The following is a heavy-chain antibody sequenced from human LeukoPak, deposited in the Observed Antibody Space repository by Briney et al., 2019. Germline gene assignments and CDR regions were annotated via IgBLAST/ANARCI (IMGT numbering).Heavy chain of an antibody. CDR2: ISAYNGNT. D-gene: IGHD1/OR15-1a*01. V-gene: IGHV1-18*01. J-gene: IGHJ6*03. Sequence: ASVKVSCKASGYTFTSYGISWVRQAPGQGLEWMGWISAYNGNTNYAQKLQGRVTMTTDTSTSTAYMELRSLRSDDTAVYCCARDLWNKYCYYYMDVWGKGTTVTVSS. CDR3: ARDLWNKYCYYYMDV. CDR1: GYTFTSYG.